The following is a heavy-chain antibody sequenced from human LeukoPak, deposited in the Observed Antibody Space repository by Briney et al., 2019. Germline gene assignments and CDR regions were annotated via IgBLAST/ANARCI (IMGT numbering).Heavy chain of an antibody. V-gene: IGHV1-18*01. CDR1: GGTFSSYA. Sequence: ASVKVSCKASGGTFSSYAISWVRQAPGQGLEWMGWISAYNGNTNYAQKLQGRVTMTTDTSTSTAYMELRSLRSDDTAVYYCARDDYGGNCLDYWGQGTLVTVSS. J-gene: IGHJ4*02. CDR3: ARDDYGGNCLDY. CDR2: ISAYNGNT. D-gene: IGHD4-23*01.